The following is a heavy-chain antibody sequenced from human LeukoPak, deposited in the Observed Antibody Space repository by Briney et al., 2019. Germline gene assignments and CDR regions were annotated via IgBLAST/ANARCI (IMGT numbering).Heavy chain of an antibody. CDR3: ARVPPDSSGYYYFAFDI. V-gene: IGHV5-51*01. Sequence: GESLKISCKGSGYSFTSYWIGWVRQMPGKALEWMGIIYPGDSDTRYSPSFQGQVTISADKSISTAYLQWSSLKASDTAMYYCARVPPDSSGYYYFAFDIWGQGTMVTVSS. CDR2: IYPGDSDT. CDR1: GYSFTSYW. D-gene: IGHD3-22*01. J-gene: IGHJ3*02.